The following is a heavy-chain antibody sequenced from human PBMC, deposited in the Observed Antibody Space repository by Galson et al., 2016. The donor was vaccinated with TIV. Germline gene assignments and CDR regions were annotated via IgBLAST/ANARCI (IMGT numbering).Heavy chain of an antibody. CDR2: IYWDDDK. D-gene: IGHD2-2*01. CDR3: AHRRSVASAVLDAFDI. J-gene: IGHJ3*02. CDR1: GFSFSTSGVA. V-gene: IGHV2-5*02. Sequence: PALVKPTQTLTLTCTFSGFSFSTSGVAVGWIRQPPGKALEWLALIYWDDDKRYRPSLKSRLTITKDTPKNQVLLTVTNLDPEDTATYYCAHRRSVASAVLDAFDIWGPGTVVTVSS.